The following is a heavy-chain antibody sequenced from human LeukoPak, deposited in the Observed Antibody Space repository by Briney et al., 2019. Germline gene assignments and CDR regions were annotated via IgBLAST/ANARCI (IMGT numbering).Heavy chain of an antibody. V-gene: IGHV1-2*04. CDR3: ARELWDYYGSALGMDV. D-gene: IGHD3-10*01. J-gene: IGHJ6*02. CDR2: INPNSGGT. CDR1: GYTFTGYY. Sequence: EASVKVSCKASGYTFTGYYMHWVRQAPGQGLEWMGWINPNSGGTNYAQKFQGWVTMTRDTSISTAYMELGRLRSDDTAVYYCARELWDYYGSALGMDVWGQGTTVTVSS.